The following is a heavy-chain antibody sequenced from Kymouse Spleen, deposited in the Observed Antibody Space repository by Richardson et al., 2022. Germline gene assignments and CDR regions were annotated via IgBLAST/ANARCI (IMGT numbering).Heavy chain of an antibody. CDR2: IWYDGSNK. CDR3: ARDGSSGWYYYYYGMDV. Sequence: QVQLVESGGGVVQPGRSLRLSCAASGFTFSSYGMHWVRQAPGKGLEWVAVIWYDGSNKYYADSVKGRFTISRDNSKNTLYLQMNSLRAEDTAVYYCARDGSSGWYYYYYGMDVWGQGTTVTVSS. V-gene: IGHV3-33*01. CDR1: GFTFSSYG. D-gene: IGHD6-19*01. J-gene: IGHJ6*02.